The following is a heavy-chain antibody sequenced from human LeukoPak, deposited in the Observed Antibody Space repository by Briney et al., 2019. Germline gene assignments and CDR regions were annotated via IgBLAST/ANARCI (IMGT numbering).Heavy chain of an antibody. CDR3: ARGTFDI. V-gene: IGHV1-2*02. CDR1: GYTFTGYY. CDR2: FNPNSGGT. J-gene: IGHJ3*02. Sequence: GPSVKVYCKASGYTFTGYYIPWVRQAPGQGLEWMGWFNPNSGGTNYDQNFQGRVTMTRDTSVTTAYMEVSSLRSDDTAVYYCARGTFDIWGQGTMVTDSS.